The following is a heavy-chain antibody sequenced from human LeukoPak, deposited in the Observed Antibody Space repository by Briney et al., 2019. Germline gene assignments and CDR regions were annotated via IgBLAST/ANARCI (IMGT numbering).Heavy chain of an antibody. V-gene: IGHV4-61*02. D-gene: IGHD3-16*01. CDR1: GGSISSGSYY. Sequence: SETLSLTCTVSGGSISSGSYYWSWIRQPAGKGLEWIGRIYTSGSTNYNPSLKSRVTISVDTSKNQFSLKLSSVTAADTAVYYCAREWPLIPRNWFDPWGQGTLVTVSS. J-gene: IGHJ5*02. CDR2: IYTSGST. CDR3: AREWPLIPRNWFDP.